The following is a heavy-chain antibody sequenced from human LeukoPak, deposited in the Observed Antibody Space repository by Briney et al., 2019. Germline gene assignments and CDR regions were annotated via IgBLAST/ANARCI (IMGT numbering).Heavy chain of an antibody. Sequence: GGPLRLSCAASGFTFSSYAMSWVRQAPGKGLEWVSAISGSGGSTYYADSVEGRFTISRDNSKNTLYLQMNSLRAEDTAVYYCAKDYYYDSSGYANDWGQGTLVTVSS. V-gene: IGHV3-23*01. J-gene: IGHJ4*02. CDR2: ISGSGGST. CDR1: GFTFSSYA. D-gene: IGHD3-22*01. CDR3: AKDYYYDSSGYAND.